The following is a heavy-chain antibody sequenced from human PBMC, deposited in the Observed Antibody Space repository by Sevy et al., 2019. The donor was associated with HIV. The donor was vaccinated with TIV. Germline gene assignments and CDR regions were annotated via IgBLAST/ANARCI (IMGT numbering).Heavy chain of an antibody. Sequence: GGSLRLSCAASGFTFSVYSMNWVRQAPGRGLEWVSSISRTSRTIYYADSVLGRFTISRDNAKNSLYLQMNSLSPEDTAMYYCARAYSGGWSQGAWTDYWVQGTLVTVSS. V-gene: IGHV3-48*01. J-gene: IGHJ4*02. D-gene: IGHD6-19*01. CDR1: GFTFSVYS. CDR3: ARAYSGGWSQGAWTDY. CDR2: ISRTSRTI.